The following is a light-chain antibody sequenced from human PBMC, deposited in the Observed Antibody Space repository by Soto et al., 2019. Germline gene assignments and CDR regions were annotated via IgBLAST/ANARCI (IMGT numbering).Light chain of an antibody. Sequence: QSALTQPASVSGSPAQSITISCTGTSSDVGGYNYVSWYQQHPDKAPKLVIYDVSNRPSGVSNRFSASKSGNTASLTISGLQAEDEADYYCISYTRSGTRVFGGGTKVTVL. V-gene: IGLV2-14*03. CDR1: SSDVGGYNY. CDR3: ISYTRSGTRV. J-gene: IGLJ3*02. CDR2: DVS.